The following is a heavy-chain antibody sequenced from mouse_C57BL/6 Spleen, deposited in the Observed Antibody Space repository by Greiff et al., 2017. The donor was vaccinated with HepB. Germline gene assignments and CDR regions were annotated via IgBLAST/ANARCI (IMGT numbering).Heavy chain of an antibody. CDR2: INPNNGGT. CDR1: GYTFTDYN. D-gene: IGHD2-2*01. Sequence: EVQLQQSGPELVKPGASVKIPCKASGYTFTDYNMDWVKQSHGKSLEWIGDINPNNGGTIYNQKFKGKATLTVDKSSRTAYMELRSLTSEDTAVYYCAVVMVTTEGYWYFDVWGTGTTVTVSS. J-gene: IGHJ1*03. V-gene: IGHV1-18*01. CDR3: AVVMVTTEGYWYFDV.